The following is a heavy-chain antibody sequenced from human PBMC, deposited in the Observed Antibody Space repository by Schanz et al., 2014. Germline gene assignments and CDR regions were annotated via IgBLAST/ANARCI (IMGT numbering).Heavy chain of an antibody. CDR1: GGSFSGYY. CDR2: INHSGST. CDR3: ARGGRTTYNYYYGMDV. D-gene: IGHD1-1*01. V-gene: IGHV4-34*01. J-gene: IGHJ6*02. Sequence: QVHLQQWGAGLLKPSETLSLTCAVYGGSFSGYYWSWIRQPPEKGLEWIGEINHSGSTNYNPSLKSRVTISVDTSKNQFSLKLSSVTAADTAVYYCARGGRTTYNYYYGMDVWGQGTTVTVSS.